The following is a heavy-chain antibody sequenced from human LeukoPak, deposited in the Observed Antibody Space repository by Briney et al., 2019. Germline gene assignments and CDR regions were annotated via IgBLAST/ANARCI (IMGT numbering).Heavy chain of an antibody. CDR3: ARGEYSSSWYPFDY. V-gene: IGHV1-8*01. J-gene: IGHJ4*02. CDR1: GYTFTGYD. D-gene: IGHD6-13*01. CDR2: MKSNSGDT. Sequence: GASVKVSCKTSGYTFTGYDINWVRQAPGQGLEWMGWMKSNSGDTHFAQKFQGRVTMTRNTSISTAFMELSSLRSEDTAVYYCARGEYSSSWYPFDYWGQGTPVTVSS.